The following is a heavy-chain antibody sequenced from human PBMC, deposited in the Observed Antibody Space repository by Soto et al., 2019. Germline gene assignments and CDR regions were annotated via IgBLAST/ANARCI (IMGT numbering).Heavy chain of an antibody. V-gene: IGHV3-23*01. D-gene: IGHD1-1*01. CDR2: ISGSGGST. Sequence: LRLSCAASGFTFSSYAMSWVRQAPGKGLEWVSAISGSGGSTYYADSVKGRFSISRDNSRNRLYLQMYSLRPEDTAVYYCAKDPKATGTHYWGRGTLVTVSS. J-gene: IGHJ4*02. CDR1: GFTFSSYA. CDR3: AKDPKATGTHY.